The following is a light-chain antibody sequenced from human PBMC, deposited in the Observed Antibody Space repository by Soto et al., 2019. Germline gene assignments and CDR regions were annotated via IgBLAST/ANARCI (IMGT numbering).Light chain of an antibody. J-gene: IGKJ4*01. CDR1: QSISSR. V-gene: IGKV1-5*03. CDR2: EAS. Sequence: DIQMTQSPSTLSASIGDRVTITCRASQSISSRLAWYQQKPGKAPKLLIHEASSLESGVPSRFSGSGSETKFTLTISSLQPDDFATYYCQQYNSYPLTFGGGTKVEIK. CDR3: QQYNSYPLT.